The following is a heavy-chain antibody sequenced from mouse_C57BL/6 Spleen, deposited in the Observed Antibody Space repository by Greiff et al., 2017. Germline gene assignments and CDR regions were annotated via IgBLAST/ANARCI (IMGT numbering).Heavy chain of an antibody. CDR2: IRSKSNNYAT. V-gene: IGHV10-1*01. D-gene: IGHD1-1*01. CDR3: VAPPYGSSDGGYFDV. Sequence: EVQLVESGGGLVQPKGSLKHSCAASGFSFNTYAMNWVRQAPGKGLEWVARIRSKSNNYATYYADSVKDRFTISRDDSESMLYLQMNNLKTEDTAMYYCVAPPYGSSDGGYFDVWGTGTTVTVSS. J-gene: IGHJ1*03. CDR1: GFSFNTYA.